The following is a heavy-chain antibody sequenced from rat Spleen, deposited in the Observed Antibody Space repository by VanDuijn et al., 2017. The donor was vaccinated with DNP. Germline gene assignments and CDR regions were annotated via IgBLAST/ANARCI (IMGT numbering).Heavy chain of an antibody. D-gene: IGHD1-11*01. CDR1: GFSFRDYG. CDR3: ATGVYGGYEDWFAN. CDR2: FSVTAGSP. Sequence: EVQLVESGGGLVQPGGSLKLSCAASGFSFRDYGMAWVRQAPMQSLEWVAMFSVTAGSPYYRDSVRGRFTISRDDSKSVLYLQMDSLRSEDTATYECATGVYGGYEDWFANWGQGTLVTVSS. V-gene: IGHV5-19*01. J-gene: IGHJ3*01.